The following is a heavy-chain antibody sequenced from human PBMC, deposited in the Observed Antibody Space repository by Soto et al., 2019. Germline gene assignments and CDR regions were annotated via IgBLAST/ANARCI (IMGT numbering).Heavy chain of an antibody. Sequence: ASVKVSCKASGYTFTGYYMHWVRQAPGQGLEWMGWINPNSGGTNYAQKFQGRVTMTRDTSISTAYMELSRLRSDDTAVYYCPRASDYGDYGGDFDYWGQGTLVTVSS. V-gene: IGHV1-2*02. CDR2: INPNSGGT. CDR3: PRASDYGDYGGDFDY. D-gene: IGHD4-17*01. J-gene: IGHJ4*02. CDR1: GYTFTGYY.